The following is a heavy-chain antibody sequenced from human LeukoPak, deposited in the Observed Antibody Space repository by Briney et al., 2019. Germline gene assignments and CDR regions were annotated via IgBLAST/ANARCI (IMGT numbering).Heavy chain of an antibody. Sequence: GGSLGLSCAASGFTFSSYAMNWVRQAPGKGLEWVSYISSSGSTIYYADSVKGRFTISRDNAKNSLYLQMNSLRAEDTAVYYCAELGITMIGGVWGKGTTVTISS. CDR3: AELGITMIGGV. CDR2: ISSSGSTI. J-gene: IGHJ6*04. D-gene: IGHD3-10*02. V-gene: IGHV3-48*03. CDR1: GFTFSSYA.